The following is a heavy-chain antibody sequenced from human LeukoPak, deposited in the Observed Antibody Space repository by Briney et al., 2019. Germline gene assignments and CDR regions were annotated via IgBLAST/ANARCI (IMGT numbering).Heavy chain of an antibody. V-gene: IGHV1-2*02. CDR1: GYTFTGYY. J-gene: IGHJ3*02. Sequence: ASVKVSCKASGYTFTGYYMHWVRQAPGQGLEWMGWINPNSGGTNYAQKFQDRVTMTRDTSISTAYMELSRLRSDDTAVYYCARGVGTTLNGAFDIWGQGTMVTVSS. CDR2: INPNSGGT. CDR3: ARGVGTTLNGAFDI. D-gene: IGHD1-26*01.